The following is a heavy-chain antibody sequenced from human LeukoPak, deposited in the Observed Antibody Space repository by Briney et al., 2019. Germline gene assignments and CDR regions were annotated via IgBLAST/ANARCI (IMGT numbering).Heavy chain of an antibody. Sequence: GGSLRLSCAASGFTFSSYVIHWVRQAPGKGLQWVAVVSHDGSNKYYADSVKGRFTISRDNSMNTLYLQMNSLRAEDTAVYYCAELGITMIGGVWGKGTTVTISS. D-gene: IGHD3-10*02. V-gene: IGHV3-30*04. CDR3: AELGITMIGGV. CDR2: VSHDGSNK. J-gene: IGHJ6*04. CDR1: GFTFSSYV.